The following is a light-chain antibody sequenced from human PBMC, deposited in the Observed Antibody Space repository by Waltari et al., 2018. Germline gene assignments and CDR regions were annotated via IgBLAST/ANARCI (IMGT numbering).Light chain of an antibody. CDR2: GAS. J-gene: IGKJ4*01. V-gene: IGKV3-15*01. CDR1: QSVSSN. Sequence: EIVMTQSPATLSVSPGERATLSCRASQSVSSNLAWYQQKPGQAPRLLINGASTRATGVPERFSGSGSGTEFTLTISSLQSEDFAVYYCLQYNDWPPLTFGGGTKVEIK. CDR3: LQYNDWPPLT.